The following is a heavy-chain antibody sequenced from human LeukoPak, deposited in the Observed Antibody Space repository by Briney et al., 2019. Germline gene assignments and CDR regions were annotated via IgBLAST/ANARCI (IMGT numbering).Heavy chain of an antibody. D-gene: IGHD1-26*01. V-gene: IGHV1-18*01. CDR1: GYTFIKYG. Sequence: ASVKVSCKASGYTFIKYGISWVRRAPGRGLEWMRWISVVDGDVDYAEDLQTRVTLTAERYTNTVYMELRSLRPDDTAEYYCVRDADTSRGRDPWGQGTLVKVSS. J-gene: IGHJ5*02. CDR2: ISVVDGDV. CDR3: VRDADTSRGRDP.